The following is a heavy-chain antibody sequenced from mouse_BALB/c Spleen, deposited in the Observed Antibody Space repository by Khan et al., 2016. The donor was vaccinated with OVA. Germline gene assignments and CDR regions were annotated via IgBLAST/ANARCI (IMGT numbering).Heavy chain of an antibody. CDR3: GRGYEFFPY. Sequence: EVQLQESGPDLVKPGASVKISCKASGYSFTAYYMHWVKESHGKTLECIGRVNPSDGGTIYNQKFRGKAIFTVDKSSSTAYMELRSLTSEDSAVYYCGRGYEFFPYWGQGTLVTFSA. CDR2: VNPSDGGT. CDR1: GYSFTAYY. J-gene: IGHJ3*01. V-gene: IGHV1-18*01. D-gene: IGHD2-14*01.